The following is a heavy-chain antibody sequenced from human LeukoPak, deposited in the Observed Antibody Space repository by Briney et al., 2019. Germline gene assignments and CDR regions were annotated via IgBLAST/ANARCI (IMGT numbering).Heavy chain of an antibody. Sequence: PGRSLRLSCAASGFTFSTYGVHWVRQAPGKGLEWVALISYDGSNKYYADSVKGRFTLSRDNSKNTLYLQMNSLRVEDTAVYYCARNGGPIRFFDWLFDYWGQGSLVTVSS. J-gene: IGHJ4*02. CDR3: ARNGGPIRFFDWLFDY. CDR2: ISYDGSNK. V-gene: IGHV3-30*03. D-gene: IGHD3-9*01. CDR1: GFTFSTYG.